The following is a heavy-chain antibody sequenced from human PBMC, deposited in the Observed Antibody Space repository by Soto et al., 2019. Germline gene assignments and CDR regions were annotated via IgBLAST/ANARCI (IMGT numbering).Heavy chain of an antibody. V-gene: IGHV1-2*02. D-gene: IGHD3-16*01. CDR2: MHPNNGAT. Sequence: QVQLVQSGAEVKKPGASVKVSCKASGYTFTDHYLLWVRQAPGQGLEWMGWMHPNNGATNFAQKFQGRVTMTRDTSISTAYLEIPRLKSDDTAVYFCARASRLPGGHRASEFWGQGTLVTVSS. CDR3: ARASRLPGGHRASEF. J-gene: IGHJ1*01. CDR1: GYTFTDHY.